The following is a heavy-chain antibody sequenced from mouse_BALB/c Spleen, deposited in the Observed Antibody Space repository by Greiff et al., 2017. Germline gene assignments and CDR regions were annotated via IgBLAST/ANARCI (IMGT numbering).Heavy chain of an antibody. V-gene: IGHV3-8*02. CDR1: GDSITSGY. D-gene: IGHD1-1*01. Sequence: EVQLQQSGPSLVKPSQTLSLTCSVTGDSITSGYWNWIRKFPGNKLEYMGYISYSGSTYYNPSLKSRISITRDTSKNQYYLQLNSVTTEDTATYYCARWDYYGSTPVAYWGQGTLVTVSA. J-gene: IGHJ3*01. CDR2: ISYSGST. CDR3: ARWDYYGSTPVAY.